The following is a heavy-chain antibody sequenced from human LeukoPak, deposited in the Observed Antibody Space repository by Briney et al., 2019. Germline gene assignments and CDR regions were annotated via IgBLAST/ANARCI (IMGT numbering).Heavy chain of an antibody. V-gene: IGHV3-23*01. D-gene: IGHD4-17*01. CDR1: GFTFSRYA. J-gene: IGHJ4*02. CDR2: VNNFGDTT. Sequence: GGSLRLSCAASGFTFSRYAMTWVRHAPGKGLEWVSTVNNFGDTTHYADSVKGRFTISRDNSGSTLYLQMNSLRADDTAVYYCAKDPDYGDYNWGWGQGTLVTVSS. CDR3: AKDPDYGDYNWG.